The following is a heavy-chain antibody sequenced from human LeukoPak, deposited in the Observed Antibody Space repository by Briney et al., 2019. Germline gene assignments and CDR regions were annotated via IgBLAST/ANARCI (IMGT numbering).Heavy chain of an antibody. J-gene: IGHJ6*02. Sequence: PSETLSLTCTVSGGSISSGGYYWSWIRQHPGKGLEWIGYIYYSGSTYYNPSLKSRVTISVDTSKNQFSLKLSSVTAADTAVYYCARETYYYDSSGYNPYYYYGMDVWGQGTTVTVSS. CDR1: GGSISSGGYY. CDR3: ARETYYYDSSGYNPYYYYGMDV. V-gene: IGHV4-31*03. D-gene: IGHD3-22*01. CDR2: IYYSGST.